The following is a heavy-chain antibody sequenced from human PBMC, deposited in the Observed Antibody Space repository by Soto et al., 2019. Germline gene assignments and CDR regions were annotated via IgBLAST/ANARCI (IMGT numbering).Heavy chain of an antibody. Sequence: EAQLVESGGGLVKPGGSLRLSCAGSGTTFSSYYMNWIRQAPGKGLEWVSSISSSGDRVFYADSVKGRFTISRDNAESSLYLQMDSLRGEDTAVYYCAGTHDSLDYWGQGTLVTVSS. J-gene: IGHJ4*02. D-gene: IGHD1-1*01. CDR1: GTTFSSYY. CDR2: ISSSGDRV. V-gene: IGHV3-21*01. CDR3: AGTHDSLDY.